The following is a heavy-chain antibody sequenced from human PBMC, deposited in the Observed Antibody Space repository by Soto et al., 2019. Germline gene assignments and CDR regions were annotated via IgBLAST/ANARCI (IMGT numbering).Heavy chain of an antibody. Sequence: EAQLVESGGGLVQPGGSLRLSCAASGFTFSNYEMHWVRQAPGKGLEYVSGISNNGAHTDYAKSVKGRFTISRDNSENTLYLRMGSLRAEDMALYYCARRGYGSRWPNVYMDVWGKGTTVTVS. CDR3: ARRGYGSRWPNVYMDV. V-gene: IGHV3-64*01. CDR1: GFTFSNYE. CDR2: ISNNGAHT. J-gene: IGHJ6*03. D-gene: IGHD6-13*01.